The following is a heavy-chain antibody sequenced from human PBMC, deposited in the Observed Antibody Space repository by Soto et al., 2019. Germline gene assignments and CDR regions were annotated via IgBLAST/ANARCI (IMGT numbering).Heavy chain of an antibody. D-gene: IGHD3-3*01. CDR1: GFTFSSYA. Sequence: EVQLLESGGVLVQPGGSLRLSCVASGFTFSSYAMSWVRQAPGKGLEWVAAISASGGATLYADSVKGQLTISRDNSKNTLYLQMNSLRAEDTAVYYCAKDRGYDFWSGYINWFDPWGQGTLVTVSS. V-gene: IGHV3-23*01. CDR3: AKDRGYDFWSGYINWFDP. J-gene: IGHJ5*02. CDR2: ISASGGAT.